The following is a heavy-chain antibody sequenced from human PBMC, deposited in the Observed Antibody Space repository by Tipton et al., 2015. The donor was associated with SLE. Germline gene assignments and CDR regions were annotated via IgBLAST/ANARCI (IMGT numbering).Heavy chain of an antibody. J-gene: IGHJ4*02. CDR3: ATGRDSRWWAF. CDR2: INHSGST. D-gene: IGHD2-15*01. Sequence: TLSLTCAVYGGSFSGYHWNWIRQPPGKGLEWIGEINHSGSTNYNPSLKSRVTISVDPAKNQFSLKLNSVTAADTAVYYCATGRDSRWWAFWGLGTLVTVSS. V-gene: IGHV4-34*01. CDR1: GGSFSGYH.